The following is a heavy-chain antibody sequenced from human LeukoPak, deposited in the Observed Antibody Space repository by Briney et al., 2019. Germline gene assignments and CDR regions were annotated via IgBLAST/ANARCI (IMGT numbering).Heavy chain of an antibody. CDR3: ARRLLLLRYFDWLLPNNWFDP. CDR2: INHSGST. J-gene: IGHJ5*02. V-gene: IGHV4-34*01. D-gene: IGHD3-9*01. Sequence: QASETLSLTCAVYGGSFSGYYWSWIRQPPGKGLEWIGEINHSGSTNYNPSLKSRVTISVDTSKNQFSLKLSSVTAADTAVYYCARRLLLLRYFDWLLPNNWFDPWGQGTLVTVSS. CDR1: GGSFSGYY.